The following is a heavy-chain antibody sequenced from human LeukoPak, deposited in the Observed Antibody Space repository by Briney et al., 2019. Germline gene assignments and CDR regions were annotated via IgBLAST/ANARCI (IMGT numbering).Heavy chain of an antibody. CDR2: IYSGGST. V-gene: IGHV3-66*01. D-gene: IGHD5-18*01. CDR3: AREPQGYSYGYFDY. CDR1: GFTFSSYA. J-gene: IGHJ4*02. Sequence: GGSLRLSCAASGFTFSSYAMSRVRQAPGKGLEWVSVIYSGGSTYYADSVKGRFTISRDNSKNTLYLQMNSLRAEDTAVYYCAREPQGYSYGYFDYWGQGTLVTVSS.